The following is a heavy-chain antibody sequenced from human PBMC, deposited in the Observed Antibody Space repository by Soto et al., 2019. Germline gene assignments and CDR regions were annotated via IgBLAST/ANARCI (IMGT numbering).Heavy chain of an antibody. Sequence: SVKVSCKASGFTFTSSAVQWVRQARGQRLEWIGWIVVGSGNTNYAQKFQERVTITRDMSTSSAYMELSSLRSEDTAVYYCAAERSGYSGYDHGVWGQGTTVTVSS. CDR3: AAERSGYSGYDHGV. D-gene: IGHD5-12*01. J-gene: IGHJ6*02. V-gene: IGHV1-58*01. CDR2: IVVGSGNT. CDR1: GFTFTSSA.